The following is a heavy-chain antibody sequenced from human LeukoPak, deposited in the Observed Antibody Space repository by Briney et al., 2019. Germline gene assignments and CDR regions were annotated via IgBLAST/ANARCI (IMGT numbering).Heavy chain of an antibody. V-gene: IGHV4-59*08. Sequence: PSETLSLTCTVSGGSINSYYWSWIRQPPGKGLEWIGYIYYSGSTNYNPSLKSRVTISVDTSNNKFSLKLTSLTAADTAVYYCVRHLSAGRPAFDIWDQGTMATVSS. D-gene: IGHD2-15*01. CDR1: GGSINSYY. CDR3: VRHLSAGRPAFDI. CDR2: IYYSGST. J-gene: IGHJ3*02.